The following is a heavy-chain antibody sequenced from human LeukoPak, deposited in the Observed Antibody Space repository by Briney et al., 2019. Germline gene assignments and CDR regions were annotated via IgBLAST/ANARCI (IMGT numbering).Heavy chain of an antibody. CDR1: GFTFDDYA. J-gene: IGHJ5*02. D-gene: IGHD3-10*01. Sequence: GGSLRLSCAASGFTFDDYAMHWVRQAPGKGLEWVSGVSWNSGSIGYADSVKGRFTISRDNAKNSLYLQMNSLRAEDTALYYCAKDHERYYYGSGSVWNWFDPWSQGTLVTVSS. CDR3: AKDHERYYYGSGSVWNWFDP. V-gene: IGHV3-9*01. CDR2: VSWNSGSI.